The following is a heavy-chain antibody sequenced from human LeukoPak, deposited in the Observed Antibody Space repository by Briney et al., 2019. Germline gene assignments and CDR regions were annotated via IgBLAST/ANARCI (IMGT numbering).Heavy chain of an antibody. CDR3: AKDCGWGPPKYDFWSGYRGKYYYYGMDV. D-gene: IGHD3-3*01. CDR1: GFTFSSYA. Sequence: GGSLRLSCAASGFTFSSYAMHWVRQAPGKGLEWVAVIWYDGSNKYYADSVKGRFTISRYNAKNSLYLQMNSLRAEDTALYYCAKDCGWGPPKYDFWSGYRGKYYYYGMDVWGQGTTVTVSS. V-gene: IGHV3-33*03. J-gene: IGHJ6*02. CDR2: IWYDGSNK.